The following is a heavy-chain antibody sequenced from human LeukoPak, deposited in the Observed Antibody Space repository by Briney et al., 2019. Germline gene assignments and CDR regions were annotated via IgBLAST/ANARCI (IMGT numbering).Heavy chain of an antibody. CDR2: ISSSSSYI. J-gene: IGHJ4*02. CDR1: GFTFSSYT. V-gene: IGHV3-21*01. CDR3: APSPYSNHYFDY. Sequence: GGSLRLSCAASGFTFSSYTMNWVRQAPGKGLEWVSSISSSSSYIYYADSVRGRFTISRDNAKNSLYLQMNSLRAEDTAVYYCAPSPYSNHYFDYWGQGTLVTVSS. D-gene: IGHD4-11*01.